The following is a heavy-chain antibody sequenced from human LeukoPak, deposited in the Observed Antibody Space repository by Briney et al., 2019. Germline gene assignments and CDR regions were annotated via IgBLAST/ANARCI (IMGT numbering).Heavy chain of an antibody. V-gene: IGHV3-23*01. J-gene: IGHJ4*02. CDR2: TSSSDAGV. Sequence: GGSLRLSCAASGFPLSSYAMSWVRQGPGKGLEWVAATSSSDAGVYHADSVRGRFTISRDNSKNTLYLQMNSLRVEDAAVYYCARRAGAYSHPYDYWGQGTLVTVSS. CDR3: ARRAGAYSHPYDY. D-gene: IGHD4/OR15-4a*01. CDR1: GFPLSSYA.